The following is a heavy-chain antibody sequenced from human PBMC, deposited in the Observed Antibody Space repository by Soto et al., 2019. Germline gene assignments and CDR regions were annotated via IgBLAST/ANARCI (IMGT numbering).Heavy chain of an antibody. CDR2: VYNSGST. CDR1: GGSISSNS. CDR3: ARYRREAVAGYTLDN. Sequence: SETLSLTCTVSGGSISSNSLTWIRQPTGKGLEWIGYVYNSGSTNYNPSLKSRVTISEDTSKSQFSLKVNYMTAADTAVYYCARYRREAVAGYTLDNWGQGILVTVSS. V-gene: IGHV4-59*01. J-gene: IGHJ4*02. D-gene: IGHD6-13*01.